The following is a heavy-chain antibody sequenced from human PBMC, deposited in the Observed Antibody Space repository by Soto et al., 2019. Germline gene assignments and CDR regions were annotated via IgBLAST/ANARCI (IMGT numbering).Heavy chain of an antibody. CDR3: ARNNGYGGAVDC. V-gene: IGHV3-48*01. J-gene: IGHJ4*02. CDR2: ISSSSSII. D-gene: IGHD3-16*01. CDR1: GFTFSNYN. Sequence: EVQLVESGGGLVQPGGSLRLSCAASGFTFSNYNMDWVRQAPGKGLEWVSYISSSSSIIYQADSVKGRFTISRDNAKNSLYLQMNSLRAEDTAVYSCARNNGYGGAVDCWGQGTLVTVSS.